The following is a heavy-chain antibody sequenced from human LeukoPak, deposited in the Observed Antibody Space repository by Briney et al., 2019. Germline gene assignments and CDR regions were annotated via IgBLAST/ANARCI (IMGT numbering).Heavy chain of an antibody. Sequence: GGSLRLSCAASGFTVSSNYMSWVRQAPGKGLEWVSVIYSGGSTYYADSVKGRFTISRDNSKNTLYLQMNSLRAEDTAVYYCARENIGYNSALDGMDVWGQGTTVTVSS. J-gene: IGHJ6*02. CDR2: IYSGGST. D-gene: IGHD6-19*01. V-gene: IGHV3-66*01. CDR3: ARENIGYNSALDGMDV. CDR1: GFTVSSNY.